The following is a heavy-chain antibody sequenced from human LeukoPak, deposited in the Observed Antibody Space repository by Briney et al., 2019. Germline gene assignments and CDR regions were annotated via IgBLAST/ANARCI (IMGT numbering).Heavy chain of an antibody. D-gene: IGHD4-17*01. Sequence: ASVKVSCKVSGRTVTEFSIHWVRQAPGQGLEWMGGFDPDDAETVFARRFQGRVTMTEDTSTNTAYMELTSLRSEDTAVYYCATGQTTPVLVDTLHFWGQGTLVTVSS. CDR1: GRTVTEFS. CDR2: FDPDDAET. J-gene: IGHJ4*02. V-gene: IGHV1-24*01. CDR3: ATGQTTPVLVDTLHF.